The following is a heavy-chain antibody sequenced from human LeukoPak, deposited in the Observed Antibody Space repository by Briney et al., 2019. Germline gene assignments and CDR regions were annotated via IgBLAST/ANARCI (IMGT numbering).Heavy chain of an antibody. CDR1: GFTFSSYS. J-gene: IGHJ4*02. Sequence: GGSLRLSCAASGFTFSSYSMNWVRQAPGKGLEWVSSISSSSSYIYYADSVKGRFTISRDNAKNSLYLQMNSLRAEDTAVYYCARAPEYYYDSSGYYFDYWGQGTLVTVSS. CDR2: ISSSSSYI. V-gene: IGHV3-21*01. D-gene: IGHD3-22*01. CDR3: ARAPEYYYDSSGYYFDY.